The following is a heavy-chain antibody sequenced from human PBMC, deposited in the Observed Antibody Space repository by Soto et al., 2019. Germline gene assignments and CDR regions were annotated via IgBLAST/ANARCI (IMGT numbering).Heavy chain of an antibody. J-gene: IGHJ5*02. CDR2: IYYSGAA. D-gene: IGHD2-15*01. CDR3: ARRDWGGQYYSFDP. Sequence: QLQLQESGPGLVRPSETLSLTCTVSGASLSTDTFYWGWIRQPPGKGLEWIAVIYYSGAAYYNPSLKSRVTISLDTSKNQVSLKLNSVTATDTALYFCARRDWGGQYYSFDPWGQGTLVTVSS. V-gene: IGHV4-39*01. CDR1: GASLSTDTFY.